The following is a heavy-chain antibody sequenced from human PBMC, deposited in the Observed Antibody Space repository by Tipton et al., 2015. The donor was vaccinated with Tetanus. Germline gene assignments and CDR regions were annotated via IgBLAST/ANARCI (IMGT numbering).Heavy chain of an antibody. CDR1: GDSVSSNSDA. J-gene: IGHJ4*02. Sequence: GLVKPSQTLSLTCAIYGDSVSSNSDAWNWIRQSPSRGLEWLRRSCYRTKWYNDYAVSVKSRITINPDTSKNQFSLQLNSVTPEYTAVYYCARSLGSGRYFDYWGQGTLVPFSS. CDR3: ARSLGSGRYFDY. V-gene: IGHV6-1*01. D-gene: IGHD6-19*01. CDR2: SCYRTKWYN.